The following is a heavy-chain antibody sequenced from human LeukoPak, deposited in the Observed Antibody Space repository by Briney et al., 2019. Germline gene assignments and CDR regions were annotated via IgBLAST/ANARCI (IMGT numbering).Heavy chain of an antibody. CDR3: ARAPRNQLPDY. J-gene: IGHJ4*02. CDR1: GFTFSNYD. CDR2: IWYDGTNK. V-gene: IGHV3-33*01. D-gene: IGHD2-2*01. Sequence: PGRSLRLSCAASGFTFSNYDIHWVRQAPGKGLEWVALIWYDGTNKNYADSVKGRFTISRVNSKNTLYLQMNSLRAEDTAVYSCARAPRNQLPDYWGQGTLVTVSS.